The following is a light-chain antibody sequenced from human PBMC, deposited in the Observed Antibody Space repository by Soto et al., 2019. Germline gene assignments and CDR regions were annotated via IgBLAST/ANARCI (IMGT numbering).Light chain of an antibody. V-gene: IGKV1-39*01. J-gene: IGKJ2*01. CDR2: AAS. CDR1: QNIRNY. Sequence: DIQMTQSPSSLSAPVGDRVTITCRASQNIRNYLNWYQQKPGDAPKLLIYAASTLQCAVPSRFSGSGSGTDFTLTISSLQPEDFATYHCQQGHSTPYTFGQGTRLEI. CDR3: QQGHSTPYT.